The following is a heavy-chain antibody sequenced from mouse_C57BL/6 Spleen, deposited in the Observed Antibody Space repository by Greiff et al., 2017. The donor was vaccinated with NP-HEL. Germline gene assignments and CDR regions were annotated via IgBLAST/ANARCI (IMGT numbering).Heavy chain of an antibody. D-gene: IGHD2-4*01. CDR1: GYSFTDYH. Sequence: VQLQQSGPELVKPGASVKISCKASGYSFTDYHMNWVKQSNGKSLEWIGVINPNYGTTSYNQKFKGKATLTVDQSSRTAYMQRISLTSEDSAVYYCARHYDYDGGYFDYWGQGTTLTVSS. J-gene: IGHJ2*01. CDR2: INPNYGTT. CDR3: ARHYDYDGGYFDY. V-gene: IGHV1-39*01.